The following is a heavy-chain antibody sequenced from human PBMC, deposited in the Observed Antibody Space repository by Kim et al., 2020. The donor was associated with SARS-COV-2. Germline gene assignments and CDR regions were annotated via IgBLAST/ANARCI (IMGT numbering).Heavy chain of an antibody. Sequence: SPSFQGQVTISPDKSVSTAYLQWSSLKASDTAMYYCARRIAVAGTFCFDYWGQGTLVTVSS. V-gene: IGHV5-51*01. J-gene: IGHJ4*02. CDR3: ARRIAVAGTFCFDY. D-gene: IGHD6-19*01.